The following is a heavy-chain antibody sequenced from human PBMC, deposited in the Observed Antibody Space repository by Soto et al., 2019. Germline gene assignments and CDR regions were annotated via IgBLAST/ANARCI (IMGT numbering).Heavy chain of an antibody. CDR1: GVSVSGGSYY. CDR2: ISYSGSS. CDR3: AGNYNVDV. J-gene: IGHJ6*02. V-gene: IGHV4-61*01. D-gene: IGHD1-7*01. Sequence: PSETRSLTCPVSGVSVSGGSYYWIWVRQPPGKRLKFIGYISYSGSSNYNPHLKRRVTISVDTSTTPFSLRLSSVAAADTAMYYCAGNYNVDVGGQGTTVTVSS.